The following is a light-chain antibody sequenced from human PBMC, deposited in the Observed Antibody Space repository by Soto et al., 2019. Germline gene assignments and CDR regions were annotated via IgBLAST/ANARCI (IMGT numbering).Light chain of an antibody. V-gene: IGKV3-20*01. CDR1: QSVSINS. CDR3: QQYSSSWNT. CDR2: GAS. J-gene: IGKJ2*01. Sequence: EVVLTQSPDTLPLSPGERATLSCRASQSVSINSLVWYQQKPGQAPRLLIYGASNRATGIPDRFSASGSGTDFTLTISRLEPEDFAMYYCQQYSSSWNTFGQGTKVEVK.